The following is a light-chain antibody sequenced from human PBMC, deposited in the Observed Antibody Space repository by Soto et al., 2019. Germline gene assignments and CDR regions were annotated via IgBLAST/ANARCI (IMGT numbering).Light chain of an antibody. J-gene: IGLJ1*01. CDR1: SSDIGEQDY. CDR3: SSYAGNDRV. Sequence: QSVLTQPPSASGYPGQSVTISCTGTSSDIGEQDYVSWYQLYPGKAPKLIIYEVTKRPSGVPDRFSGSKSANTASLTVSGLQPEDEADYYCSSYAGNDRVFGTGTKVTVL. CDR2: EVT. V-gene: IGLV2-8*01.